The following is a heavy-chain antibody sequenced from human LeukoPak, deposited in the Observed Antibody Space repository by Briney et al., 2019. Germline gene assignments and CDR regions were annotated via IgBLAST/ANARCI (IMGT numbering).Heavy chain of an antibody. D-gene: IGHD3-10*01. J-gene: IGHJ6*03. CDR3: ARGDMVRGIQYYMDV. V-gene: IGHV4-34*01. CDR2: INHSGST. Sequence: PSETLSLTCAVYGGSFSGYYWSWIRQPPGKGLEWIGEINHSGSTNYNPSLKSRVTISVDTSKNQFSLKLSSVTAVDTAVYYCARGDMVRGIQYYMDVWGKGTTVTISS. CDR1: GGSFSGYY.